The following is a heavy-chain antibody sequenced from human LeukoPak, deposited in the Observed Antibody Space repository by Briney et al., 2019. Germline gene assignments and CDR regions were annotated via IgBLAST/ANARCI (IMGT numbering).Heavy chain of an antibody. J-gene: IGHJ6*03. D-gene: IGHD6-13*01. CDR1: GFTFSSYG. V-gene: IGHV3-30*02. CDR3: AKVDRGDYSSSPVPYYNYYMNV. CDR2: IRYDGSNK. Sequence: GGSLRLSCAASGFTFSSYGMHWVRQAPGKGLEWVAFIRYDGSNKYYADSVKGRFTISRDNSKNTLYLQMNSLRVEDTAVYYCAKVDRGDYSSSPVPYYNYYMNVWGKGTTVTVSS.